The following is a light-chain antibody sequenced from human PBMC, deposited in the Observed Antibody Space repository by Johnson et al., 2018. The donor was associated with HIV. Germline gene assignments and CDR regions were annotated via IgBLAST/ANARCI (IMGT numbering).Light chain of an antibody. V-gene: IGLV1-51*01. CDR1: SSNIGNNS. Sequence: QSALTQPPSVSAATGQKVTISCSGSSSNIGNNSVSWYQQLPGTAPKLLIYDNTKRPSGIPDRFSGSKSGTSATLGITGLQTGDEADYYCGTWDSSLSAYVFGTGTKVTVL. J-gene: IGLJ1*01. CDR2: DNT. CDR3: GTWDSSLSAYV.